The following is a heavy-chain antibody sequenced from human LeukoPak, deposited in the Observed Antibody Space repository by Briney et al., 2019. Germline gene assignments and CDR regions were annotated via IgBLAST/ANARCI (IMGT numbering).Heavy chain of an antibody. Sequence: SDPLPHPCTVSGVSISSGGYFWSGARKHPGEGLEWNLYVYYGGSTYYTPSLKSRVTISVDTSKNQFSLKLSSVTAADTAVYYCAREGDSSGEIIDYWGQGTLVTVSS. V-gene: IGHV4-31*03. CDR2: VYYGGST. D-gene: IGHD3-22*01. CDR1: GVSISSGGYF. J-gene: IGHJ4*02. CDR3: AREGDSSGEIIDY.